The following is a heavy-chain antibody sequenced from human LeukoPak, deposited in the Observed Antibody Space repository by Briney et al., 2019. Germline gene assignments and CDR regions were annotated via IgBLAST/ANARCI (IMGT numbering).Heavy chain of an antibody. CDR2: ISAYNGNT. Sequence: ASVKVSCKASGYTFTSYGISWVRQAPGQGLEGMGWISAYNGNTNYAQKLQGRVTMTTDTSTSTAYMELRSLRSDDTAVYYCARQALNYYDSSGYPDYWGQGTLVTVSS. CDR1: GYTFTSYG. J-gene: IGHJ4*02. V-gene: IGHV1-18*01. CDR3: ARQALNYYDSSGYPDY. D-gene: IGHD3-22*01.